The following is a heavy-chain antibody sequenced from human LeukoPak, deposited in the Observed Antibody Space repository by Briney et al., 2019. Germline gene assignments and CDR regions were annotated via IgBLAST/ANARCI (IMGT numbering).Heavy chain of an antibody. Sequence: PGGSLRLSCITSGFTFNSYSLNWVRQAPGKGLEWVSSISGNNAHIVYPDSVKGRFTISRDNSKNTLYLQMSSLRAEDTAVYYCAKDHRRPSYSSSWYGHHYYFDYWGQGTLVTVSS. J-gene: IGHJ4*02. CDR3: AKDHRRPSYSSSWYGHHYYFDY. CDR1: GFTFNSYS. CDR2: ISGNNAHI. D-gene: IGHD6-13*01. V-gene: IGHV3-21*01.